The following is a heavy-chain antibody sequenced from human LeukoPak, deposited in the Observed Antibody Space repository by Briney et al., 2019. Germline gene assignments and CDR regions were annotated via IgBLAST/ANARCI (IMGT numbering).Heavy chain of an antibody. V-gene: IGHV3-23*01. D-gene: IGHD4-11*01. CDR2: ISGSGGST. J-gene: IGHJ4*02. Sequence: GGSLRLSCAASGFTFSSYAMSWVRQAPVKGLEWVSAISGSGGSTYYADSVKGRFTISRDNSKNTLYLQMNSLRAEDTAVYYCAKDRDYSNYVGDYWGQGTLVTVSS. CDR1: GFTFSSYA. CDR3: AKDRDYSNYVGDY.